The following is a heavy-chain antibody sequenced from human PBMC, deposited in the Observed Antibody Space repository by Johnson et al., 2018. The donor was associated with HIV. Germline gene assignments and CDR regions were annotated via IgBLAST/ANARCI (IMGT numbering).Heavy chain of an antibody. J-gene: IGHJ3*02. D-gene: IGHD2-2*01. CDR3: ARDASWDDAFDI. CDR1: GFTVSSNY. Sequence: VQLVESGGGLVQPGGSLRLSCAASGFTVSSNYMNWVRQAPGKGLEWVSLIYGGGTTYYADSVKGRFTISRDNSKNTLYLQMNSLRAEDTAVYYCARDASWDDAFDIWGQGTMVTVSS. V-gene: IGHV3-66*02. CDR2: IYGGGTT.